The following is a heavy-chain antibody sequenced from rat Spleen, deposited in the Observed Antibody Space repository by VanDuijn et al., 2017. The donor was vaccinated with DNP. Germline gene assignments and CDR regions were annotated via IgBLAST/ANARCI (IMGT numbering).Heavy chain of an antibody. J-gene: IGHJ4*01. V-gene: IGHV5-31*01. CDR1: GFTFNNYW. CDR3: AREGDYYDGSYGDALDA. D-gene: IGHD1-12*02. Sequence: EVQLVESGGDLVQPGRSLKLSCVASGFTFNNYWMTWIRQVPGKGLEWVASITTSGVSTYYPDSVKGRFTISRDDARNTLYLQMNSLRSEDTATYYCAREGDYYDGSYGDALDAWGQRTSVTVSS. CDR2: ITTSGVST.